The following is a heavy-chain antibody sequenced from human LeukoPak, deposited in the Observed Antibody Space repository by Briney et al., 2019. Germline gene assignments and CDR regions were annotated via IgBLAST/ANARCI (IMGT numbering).Heavy chain of an antibody. D-gene: IGHD5-18*01. CDR2: SSGDGGTT. V-gene: IGHV3-43*02. J-gene: IGHJ6*02. CDR3: AKTGSIQPTAMVTQYYYGMDV. Sequence: GGSLRLSCVASGFTFDDYAMHWVRQAPGKGLEGVSLSSGDGGTTYYADSVKGRFTISRDNSRNSLYLQMNSLRTEDTALYYCAKTGSIQPTAMVTQYYYGMDVWGQGTTVTVSS. CDR1: GFTFDDYA.